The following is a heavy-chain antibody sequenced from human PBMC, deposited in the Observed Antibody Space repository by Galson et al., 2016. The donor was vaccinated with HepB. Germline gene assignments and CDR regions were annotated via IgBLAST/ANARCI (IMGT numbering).Heavy chain of an antibody. Sequence: SLRLSCAASGFTFSTYWMHWVRQAPGKGLEWVSYISGGGESISYADSVKGRFTISRDNAKNSVYLQMNSLRAEDTAVYFCARDETGDYYYGMDVWGQGTTVTVSS. J-gene: IGHJ6*02. V-gene: IGHV3-11*01. CDR2: ISGGGESI. CDR1: GFTFSTYW. CDR3: ARDETGDYYYGMDV.